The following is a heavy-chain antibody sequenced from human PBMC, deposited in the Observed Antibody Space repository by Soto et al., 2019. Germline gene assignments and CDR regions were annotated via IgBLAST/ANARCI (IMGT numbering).Heavy chain of an antibody. J-gene: IGHJ4*01. CDR1: GFSFNDYW. CDR2: IKQHGSEK. CDR3: AIDSTYCGGHCYTGCANDY. V-gene: IGHV3-7*03. Sequence: EVQLVESGGGLVQPGGSLRLSCAASGFSFNDYWMAWVRQAPGKGLEWVANIKQHGSEKYYVDSVKGRFTISRDNAKNSLYLQMNSRRVEDTAVYYCAIDSTYCGGHCYTGCANDYWGHGTLVTVSS. D-gene: IGHD2-21*02.